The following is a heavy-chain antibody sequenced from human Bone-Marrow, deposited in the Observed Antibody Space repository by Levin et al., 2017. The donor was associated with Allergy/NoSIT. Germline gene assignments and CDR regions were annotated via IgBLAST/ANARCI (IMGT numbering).Heavy chain of an antibody. J-gene: IGHJ5*02. V-gene: IGHV3-73*01. CDR3: TRLWDLQVEYQMVPLQDNWLEP. D-gene: IGHD6-13*01. CDR2: IRSKGNTNAT. CDR1: GFTFSGSA. Sequence: GGSLRLSCAASGFTFSGSAMHWVRQAPGKGLEWVGRIRSKGNTNATAYAASVKGRFTISRYDSKNTAFLQMSSMKTDDTAVYYCTRLWDLQVEYQMVPLQDNWLEPWGQGTVV.